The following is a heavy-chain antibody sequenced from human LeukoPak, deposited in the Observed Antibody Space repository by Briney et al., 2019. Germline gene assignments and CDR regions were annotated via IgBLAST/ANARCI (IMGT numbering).Heavy chain of an antibody. CDR3: ARGYIRVDIVVVVAATPHDAFDI. CDR2: IYHSGST. CDR1: GGSISSSNW. J-gene: IGHJ3*02. D-gene: IGHD2-15*01. V-gene: IGHV4-4*02. Sequence: ASETLSLTCAVSGGSISSSNWWSWVRQPPGKGLEWIGEIYHSGSTNYNPSLKSRVTISVDKSRNQFSLKLSSVTAADTAVYYCARGYIRVDIVVVVAATPHDAFDIWGQGTMVTVSS.